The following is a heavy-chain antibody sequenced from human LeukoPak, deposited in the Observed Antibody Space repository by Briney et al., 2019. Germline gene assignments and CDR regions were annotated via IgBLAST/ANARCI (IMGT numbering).Heavy chain of an antibody. CDR3: ARDLSGIAGYTYGRGTDY. J-gene: IGHJ4*02. Sequence: GGSLRLSCAASGFTFISYSMNWVRQAPGKGLEWVSSISSSSSYIYYADSVKGRFTISRDNAKNSLYLQMNSLRAEDTAVYYCARDLSGIAGYTYGRGTDYWGQGTLVTVSS. CDR2: ISSSSSYI. D-gene: IGHD5-18*01. CDR1: GFTFISYS. V-gene: IGHV3-21*01.